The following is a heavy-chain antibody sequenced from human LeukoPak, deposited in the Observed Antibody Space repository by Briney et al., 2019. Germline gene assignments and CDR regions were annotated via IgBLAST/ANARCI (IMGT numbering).Heavy chain of an antibody. J-gene: IGHJ5*02. V-gene: IGHV4-4*09. CDR2: IYTSGST. Sequence: SATLSLSCTVSGGSISSYYWSWIRQPPGKGLEWIGYIYTSGSTNYNPSLKSRVTISVDTSKNQFSLKLSSVTAADTAVYYCARRGSYCSSTSCNIEAGDWFDPWGQGTLVTVSS. D-gene: IGHD2-2*02. CDR3: ARRGSYCSSTSCNIEAGDWFDP. CDR1: GGSISSYY.